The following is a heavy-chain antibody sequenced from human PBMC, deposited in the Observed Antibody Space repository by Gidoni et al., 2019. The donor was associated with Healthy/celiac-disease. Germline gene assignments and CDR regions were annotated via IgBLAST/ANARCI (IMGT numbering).Heavy chain of an antibody. Sequence: EVQLLESGGGLVQPGGSLRLSCAASGFPFSRYAMGWVRQAPGKGLEWVSAISGSGGSTYYADSVKGRFTISRDNSKNTLYLQMNSLRAEDTAVYYCAKDRIAAAVWGYYYMDVWGKGTTVTVSS. D-gene: IGHD6-13*01. CDR2: ISGSGGST. CDR3: AKDRIAAAVWGYYYMDV. CDR1: GFPFSRYA. V-gene: IGHV3-23*01. J-gene: IGHJ6*03.